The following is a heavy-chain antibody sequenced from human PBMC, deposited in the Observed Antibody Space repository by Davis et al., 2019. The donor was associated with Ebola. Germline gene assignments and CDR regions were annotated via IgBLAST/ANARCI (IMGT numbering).Heavy chain of an antibody. CDR1: GGSISSGGYY. CDR2: IYYSGST. Sequence: MPSETLSFTCTVSGGSISSGGYYWSWIRQHPGKGLEWIGSIYYSGSTNYTPSLKSPITISVDTSKNQFSLKLTSVTAADTAVYYCARIAYYDSSGYPFDIWGQGTMVTVSS. D-gene: IGHD3-22*01. CDR3: ARIAYYDSSGYPFDI. J-gene: IGHJ3*02. V-gene: IGHV4-31*01.